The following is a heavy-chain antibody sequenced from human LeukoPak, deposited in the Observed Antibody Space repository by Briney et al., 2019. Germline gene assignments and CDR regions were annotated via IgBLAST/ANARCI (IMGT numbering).Heavy chain of an antibody. V-gene: IGHV3-7*01. D-gene: IGHD5-12*01. CDR3: ARGEVATTYYYGMDV. J-gene: IGHJ6*02. Sequence: PGGSLRLSCAASGFTFSSYWMSWVRQAPGKGLEWVANIKQDGSEKYYVDSVKGRFTISRDNAKNSLFLQMDSPRADVTAVYYCARGEVATTYYYGMDVWGQGTTVTVSS. CDR1: GFTFSSYW. CDR2: IKQDGSEK.